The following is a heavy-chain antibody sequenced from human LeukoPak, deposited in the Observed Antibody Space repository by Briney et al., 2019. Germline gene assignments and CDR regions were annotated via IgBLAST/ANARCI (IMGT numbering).Heavy chain of an antibody. CDR1: GGSISSSSYY. CDR2: MYYSGTT. V-gene: IGHV4-39*01. D-gene: IGHD6-19*01. Sequence: SETLSLTCTVSGGSISSSSYYWGWIRQSPGKGLEWIGSMYYSGTTYYNPSLKSRVTISEDTSNNQFSLRLSSVTAADTAVYYCARPLYSSGWYSWGQGTLVTVSS. J-gene: IGHJ4*02. CDR3: ARPLYSSGWYS.